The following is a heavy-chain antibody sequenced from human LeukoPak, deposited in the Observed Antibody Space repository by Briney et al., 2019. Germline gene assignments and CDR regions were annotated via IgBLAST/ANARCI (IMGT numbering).Heavy chain of an antibody. D-gene: IGHD3-16*01. V-gene: IGHV5-51*01. CDR2: IYPGDSDT. CDR1: GYNFATYW. Sequence: GESLKISCKGSGYNFATYWIGWVRQMPGKGLEWMGIIYPGDSDTRYSPSFQGQVTISADKSISTAYLQWSSLKASDTAMYYCARLSPYVLDPWGQGTLVTVSS. J-gene: IGHJ5*02. CDR3: ARLSPYVLDP.